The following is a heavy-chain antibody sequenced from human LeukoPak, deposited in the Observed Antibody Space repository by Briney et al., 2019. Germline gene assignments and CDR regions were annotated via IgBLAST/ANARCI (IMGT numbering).Heavy chain of an antibody. D-gene: IGHD3-9*01. J-gene: IGHJ4*02. CDR1: GYTFTGYY. V-gene: IGHV1-2*02. CDR2: INPNSGVT. CDR3: AREYVLRYFDRFNPRPAPFDY. Sequence: ASVKVSCKASGYTFTGYYIHWVRQAPGQGLEWMGWINPNSGVTNYAQKLQGRVTITRDTSIGTAYMELSRLRSDDTAVYYCAREYVLRYFDRFNPRPAPFDYWGQGTLVTVSS.